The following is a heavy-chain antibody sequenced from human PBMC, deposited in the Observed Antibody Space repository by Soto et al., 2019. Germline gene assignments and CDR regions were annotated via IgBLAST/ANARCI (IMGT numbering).Heavy chain of an antibody. D-gene: IGHD2-21*02. CDR3: AILASYCGGDCYSPDAFDI. V-gene: IGHV1-69*06. J-gene: IGHJ3*02. CDR1: GDPFSGYS. CDR2: IIPLFGST. Sequence: ASVKVSCKASGDPFSGYSISWVRQAPGQGLEWMGGIIPLFGSTNYAQRFQDRVTITADKSTSTAYMELSSLRSEDTAVYYCAILASYCGGDCYSPDAFDIWGQGTMVTVSS.